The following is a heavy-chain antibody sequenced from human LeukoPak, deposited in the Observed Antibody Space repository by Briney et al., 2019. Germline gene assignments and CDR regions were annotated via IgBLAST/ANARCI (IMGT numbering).Heavy chain of an antibody. V-gene: IGHV1-18*01. Sequence: ASVKVSCKASGYTFTSYGISWVRRAPGQGLEWMGWISAYNGNTNYAQKLQGRVTMTTDTSTSTAYMELRSLRSDDTAVYYCAREREDTEGGIIGYWGQGTLVTVSS. J-gene: IGHJ4*02. CDR1: GYTFTSYG. CDR2: ISAYNGNT. CDR3: AREREDTEGGIIGY. D-gene: IGHD1-26*01.